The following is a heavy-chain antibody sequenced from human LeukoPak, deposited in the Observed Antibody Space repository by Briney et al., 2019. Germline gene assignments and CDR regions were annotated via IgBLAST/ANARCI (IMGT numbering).Heavy chain of an antibody. V-gene: IGHV4-39*01. CDR3: ANILRNLGFDY. D-gene: IGHD3-9*01. CDR2: IHYGGKT. J-gene: IGHJ4*02. CDR1: GGSISSSNYY. Sequence: PSETLSLTCTVSGGSISSSNYYWGWIRQPPGQGLEWIGSIHYGGKTYYNPSLKSRVAISVDTSKNQFSLKLSSVTAADTATYYCANILRNLGFDYWGQGTLVTVSS.